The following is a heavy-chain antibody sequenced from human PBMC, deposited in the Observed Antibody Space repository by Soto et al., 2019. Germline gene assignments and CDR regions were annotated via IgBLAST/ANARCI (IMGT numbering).Heavy chain of an antibody. D-gene: IGHD3-22*01. CDR3: AKETHSSGYGSYFDY. J-gene: IGHJ4*02. CDR2: ISKDGSTK. CDR1: GFTFSSYG. V-gene: IGHV3-30*18. Sequence: LRLSCAASGFTFSSYGMHWVRQAPGKGLEWVAVISKDGSTKYDADSVKGRFTISRDNSKNTLYLQMNSLRAEDTAVYYCAKETHSSGYGSYFDYWGQGTLVTVSS.